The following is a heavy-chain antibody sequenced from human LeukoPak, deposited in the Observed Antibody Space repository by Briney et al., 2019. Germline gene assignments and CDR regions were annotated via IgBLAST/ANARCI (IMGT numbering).Heavy chain of an antibody. J-gene: IGHJ5*02. CDR2: ISSSSSYI. V-gene: IGHV3-21*01. CDR3: ARDRGGVSSWFDP. Sequence: AGGSLRLSCAASGFTFTSYSMNWVRQAPGKGLEWVSSISSSSSYIYYADSVKGRFTISRDNAKNSLYLQMNSLRAEDTAVYYCARDRGGVSSWFDPWGQGTLVTVSS. CDR1: GFTFTSYS. D-gene: IGHD3-10*01.